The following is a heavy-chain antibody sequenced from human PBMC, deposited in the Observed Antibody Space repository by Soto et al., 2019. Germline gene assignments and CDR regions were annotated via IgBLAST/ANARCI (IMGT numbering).Heavy chain of an antibody. V-gene: IGHV3-11*06. D-gene: IGHD6-13*01. CDR2: ISSSSSYT. J-gene: IGHJ6*02. CDR1: GFTFSDYY. Sequence: PGGSLRLSCAASGFTFSDYYMSWIRQAPGKGLEWVSYISSSSSYTNYADSVKGRFTISRDNAKNSLYLQMNSLRAEDTAVYYCARDLLSGIAAAGPYGMDVWGQGTTVTVSS. CDR3: ARDLLSGIAAAGPYGMDV.